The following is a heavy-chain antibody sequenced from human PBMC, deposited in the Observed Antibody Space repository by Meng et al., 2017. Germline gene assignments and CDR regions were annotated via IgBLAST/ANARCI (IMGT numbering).Heavy chain of an antibody. V-gene: IGHV4-4*02. CDR1: GGSISSSNW. J-gene: IGHJ4*02. CDR3: ARDRGAVAGTNFDY. Sequence: GQLQEQRPGLGKPAGTLSLTCALSGGSISSSNWWSWGRQRPGKGLEWIGEIYHSGSTNYNPSLKSRVTISVDKSKNQFSLKLSSVTAADTAVYYCARDRGAVAGTNFDYWGQGTLVTVSS. D-gene: IGHD6-19*01. CDR2: IYHSGST.